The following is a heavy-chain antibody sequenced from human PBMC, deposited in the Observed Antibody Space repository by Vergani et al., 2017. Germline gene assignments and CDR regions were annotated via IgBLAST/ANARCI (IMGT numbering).Heavy chain of an antibody. D-gene: IGHD3-3*01. V-gene: IGHV1-18*04. CDR3: ARLYDDVWSGYYVSSYYYYYMDV. CDR1: GYTFTSYG. J-gene: IGHJ6*03. Sequence: QVQLVQSGAEVKKPGASVKVSCKASGYTFTSYGISWVRQAPGQGLEWMGWISAYNGNTNYAQKLQGRVTMTTDTSTSTAYMELRSLRADDTAVYYCARLYDDVWSGYYVSSYYYYYMDVWGKGTTVTVSS. CDR2: ISAYNGNT.